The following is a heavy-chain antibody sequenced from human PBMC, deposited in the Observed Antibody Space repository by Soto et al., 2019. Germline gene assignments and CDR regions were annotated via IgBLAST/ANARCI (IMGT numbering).Heavy chain of an antibody. CDR1: GPSFKDYG. CDR3: ARDGGPLYYPPTERDYTYGLDV. Sequence: QIQLVESGGGVVQPGRSLRLSCAASGPSFKDYGMYWVRQAPGKGLDWVAVKWYDGSIKYYADSVKGRFTISRDNSKNTLYLQMNSLRVEDTAVYYCARDGGPLYYPPTERDYTYGLDVWGRGTTVTVSS. J-gene: IGHJ6*02. D-gene: IGHD2-8*01. CDR2: KWYDGSIK. V-gene: IGHV3-33*01.